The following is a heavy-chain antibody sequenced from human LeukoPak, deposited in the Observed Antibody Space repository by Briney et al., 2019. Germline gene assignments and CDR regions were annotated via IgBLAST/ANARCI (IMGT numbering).Heavy chain of an antibody. V-gene: IGHV4-4*02. D-gene: IGHD5-18*01. CDR1: GDSISSNKW. Sequence: SETLSLTCAVSGDSISSNKWWSWVRQSPGKGLEWIGEIYRSGSTNYNPSLKSRVTISLDKSKNQSSLKLTSVTAADTAVYYCAREGMSGYSYGPWGQGTLVAVSS. CDR2: IYRSGST. CDR3: AREGMSGYSYGP. J-gene: IGHJ5*02.